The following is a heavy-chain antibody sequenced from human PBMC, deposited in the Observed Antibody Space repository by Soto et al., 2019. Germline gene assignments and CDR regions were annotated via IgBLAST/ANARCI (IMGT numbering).Heavy chain of an antibody. Sequence: ASVKVSCKASRVAFSKFIVTWVRQAPGLGLEWVGGIIPIFGTANYAQKFQGRVTITDMDPVDTATYYCVRIRSGYSPSSYYYGMDVWGQGTTVTVSS. CDR2: IIPIFGTA. CDR3: YGMDV. J-gene: IGHJ6*02. CDR1: RVAFSKFI. V-gene: IGHV1-69*13. D-gene: IGHD3-10*02.